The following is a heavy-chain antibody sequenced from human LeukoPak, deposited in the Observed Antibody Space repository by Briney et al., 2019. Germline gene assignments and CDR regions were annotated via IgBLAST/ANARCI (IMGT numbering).Heavy chain of an antibody. CDR3: ARAIPFCGGDCYTVYYFDY. J-gene: IGHJ4*02. V-gene: IGHV4-38-2*02. CDR2: IYHSGST. Sequence: SETLSLTCTVSGYSISSGYYWGWIRQPPGKGLEWIGSIYHSGSTYYNPSLKSRVTISVDTSKNQFSLKLSSVTAADTAVYYCARAIPFCGGDCYTVYYFDYWGQGTLVTVSS. CDR1: GYSISSGYY. D-gene: IGHD2-21*02.